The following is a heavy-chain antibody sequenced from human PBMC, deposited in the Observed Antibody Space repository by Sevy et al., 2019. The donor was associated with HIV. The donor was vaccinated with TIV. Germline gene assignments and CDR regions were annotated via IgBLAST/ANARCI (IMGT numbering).Heavy chain of an antibody. CDR2: ISPNSGAT. V-gene: IGHV1-2*06. J-gene: IGHJ4*02. CDR3: ARASGPTVGAYFDS. Sequence: ASVKVSCKASGYTFTAYFLHWVRQAPGQGLEWMGRISPNSGATNYAQKFQGRVTMTRDTSSSTAYMEVTRPKSDDTAFYYWARASGPTVGAYFDSWGQGTLVTVSS. CDR1: GYTFTAYF. D-gene: IGHD3-10*01.